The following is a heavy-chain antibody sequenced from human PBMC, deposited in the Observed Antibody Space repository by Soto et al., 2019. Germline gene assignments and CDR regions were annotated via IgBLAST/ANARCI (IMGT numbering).Heavy chain of an antibody. V-gene: IGHV4-34*01. CDR2: INHSGST. CDR3: ARGRLHGGGYDSLFDY. CDR1: GGSFSGYY. J-gene: IGHJ4*02. Sequence: SDTLSLSCAVYGGSFSGYYWSWIRQPPGKGLEWIGEINHSGSTNYNPSLKSRVTISVDTSKNQFSLKLSSVTAADTAVYYCARGRLHGGGYDSLFDYSGQGTLVTVSS. D-gene: IGHD5-12*01.